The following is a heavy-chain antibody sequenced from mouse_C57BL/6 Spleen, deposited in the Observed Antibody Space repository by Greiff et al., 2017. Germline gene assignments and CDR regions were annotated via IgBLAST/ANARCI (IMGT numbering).Heavy chain of an antibody. CDR1: GFSFNTYA. CDR3: VRHGDWDSYYYAMDY. J-gene: IGHJ4*01. CDR2: IRSKSNNYAT. V-gene: IGHV10-1*01. Sequence: EVKLMESGGGLVQPKGSLKLSCAASGFSFNTYAMNWVRQAPGKGLEWVARIRSKSNNYATYYADSVKDRFTISRDDSESMLYLQMNNLKTEDTAMYYCVRHGDWDSYYYAMDYWGQGTSVTVSS. D-gene: IGHD4-1*01.